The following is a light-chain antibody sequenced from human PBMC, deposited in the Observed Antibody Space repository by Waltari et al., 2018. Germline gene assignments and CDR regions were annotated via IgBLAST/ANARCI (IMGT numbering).Light chain of an antibody. CDR3: SSYAGSNNFVV. CDR2: EVS. J-gene: IGLJ2*01. V-gene: IGLV2-8*01. Sequence: QSALTQPPSASGPPGQSVTIPCTGTNSEVGGYNYVSWYPQHPGRAPKPVIYEVSKRPSGVPDRFSGSKSGNTASLTVSGLQAEDEADFYCSSYAGSNNFVVFGGGTKLTVL. CDR1: NSEVGGYNY.